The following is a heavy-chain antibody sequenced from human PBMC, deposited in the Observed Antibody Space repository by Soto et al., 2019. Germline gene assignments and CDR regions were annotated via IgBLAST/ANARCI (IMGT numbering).Heavy chain of an antibody. Sequence: EVQVVESGGGLVQPGGSLRLSCAASGFYVSGYYMSWFRQAPGKGLEWVSVIYRGGDIYYADSVQGRFTTSRDISRTSLDLQMISLSAEDTAIYYCARDRRDGDTMWGQGVVVTVSS. V-gene: IGHV3-66*01. J-gene: IGHJ4*02. CDR3: ARDRRDGDTM. CDR1: GFYVSGYY. CDR2: IYRGGDI. D-gene: IGHD3-3*01.